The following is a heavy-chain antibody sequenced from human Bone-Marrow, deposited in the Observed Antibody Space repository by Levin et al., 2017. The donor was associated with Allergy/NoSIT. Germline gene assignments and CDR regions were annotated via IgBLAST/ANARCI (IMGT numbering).Heavy chain of an antibody. J-gene: IGHJ5*02. D-gene: IGHD5-12*01. Sequence: TGGSLRLSCATSGFTFSNFAMHWVRQAPGKGLEWVTVISYDGNNTHYADSVKGRFTVSRDNSKNTLFLQMNSLGAEDTAVYYCARGLEYSGLPWGQGTLVTVSS. CDR3: ARGLEYSGLP. CDR1: GFTFSNFA. CDR2: ISYDGNNT. V-gene: IGHV3-30-3*01.